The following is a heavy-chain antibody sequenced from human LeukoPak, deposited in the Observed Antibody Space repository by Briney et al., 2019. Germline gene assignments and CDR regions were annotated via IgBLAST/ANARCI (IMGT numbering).Heavy chain of an antibody. D-gene: IGHD3-10*01. J-gene: IGHJ4*02. CDR2: ISGSGGST. CDR3: AKDRFDYYGSGTVFDY. V-gene: IGHV3-23*01. CDR1: GFTFSSYA. Sequence: GGSLRLSCAASGFTFSSYAMSWVRQAPGKGLEWVSAISGSGGSTYYADSVKGRFTISRDNSKNTLYLQMNSLRAEDTAVYYCAKDRFDYYGSGTVFDYWGQGTLVTVSS.